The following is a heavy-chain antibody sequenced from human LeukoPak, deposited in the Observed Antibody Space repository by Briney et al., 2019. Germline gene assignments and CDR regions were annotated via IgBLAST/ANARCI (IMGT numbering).Heavy chain of an antibody. CDR2: TRYDGSNK. D-gene: IGHD4/OR15-4a*01. V-gene: IGHV3-30*02. CDR3: ARRAGAYSHPYDY. J-gene: IGHJ4*02. CDR1: GFTFSSYG. Sequence: QPGGSLRLSCAASGFTFSSYGMHWVRQAPGKGLEWVAFTRYDGSNKYYADSVKGRFTISRDNSKNTLYLQMNSLRAEDTAVYYCARRAGAYSHPYDYWGQGALVTVSS.